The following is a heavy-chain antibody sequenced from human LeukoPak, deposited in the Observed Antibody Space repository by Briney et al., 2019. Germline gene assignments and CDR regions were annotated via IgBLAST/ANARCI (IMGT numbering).Heavy chain of an antibody. CDR2: KSHDGSNE. Sequence: TGGSLRLSCAASGFTFSSYWMSWVRQAPGKGPEWVAIKSHDGSNEKYADAVKGRFTISRDNFKNTLYLQMNSLRAEDTAVYYCARDPDCSGYYVFDYWGQGTLVTVSS. V-gene: IGHV3-30-3*01. J-gene: IGHJ4*02. CDR3: ARDPDCSGYYVFDY. D-gene: IGHD3-22*01. CDR1: GFTFSSYW.